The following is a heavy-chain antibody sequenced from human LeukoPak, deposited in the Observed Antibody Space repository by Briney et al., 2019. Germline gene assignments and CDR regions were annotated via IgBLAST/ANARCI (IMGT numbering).Heavy chain of an antibody. Sequence: GGSLRLSCAASGFTFSSYAMSWLRQAPGKGLVWVSRINSDGSSTSYADSVKGRFTISRDNAKNTLYLQMNSLRAEDTAVYYCARDRTFGDYYDSSGYQPPLFPWGQGTLVTVSS. CDR1: GFTFSSYA. V-gene: IGHV3-74*01. D-gene: IGHD3-22*01. J-gene: IGHJ5*02. CDR3: ARDRTFGDYYDSSGYQPPLFP. CDR2: INSDGSST.